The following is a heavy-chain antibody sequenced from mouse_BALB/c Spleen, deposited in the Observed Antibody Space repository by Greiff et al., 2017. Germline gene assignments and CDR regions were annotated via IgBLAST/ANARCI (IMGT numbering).Heavy chain of an antibody. V-gene: IGHV5-17*02. D-gene: IGHD3-2*01. CDR3: ARLGATARGDY. CDR1: GFTFSSFG. CDR2: ISSGSSTI. J-gene: IGHJ2*01. Sequence: EVKLVESGGGLVQPGGSRKLSCAASGFTFSSFGMHWVRQAPEKGLEWVAYISSGSSTIYYADTVKGRFTISRDNPKNTLFLQMTSLRSEDTAMYYCARLGATARGDYWGQGTTLTVSS.